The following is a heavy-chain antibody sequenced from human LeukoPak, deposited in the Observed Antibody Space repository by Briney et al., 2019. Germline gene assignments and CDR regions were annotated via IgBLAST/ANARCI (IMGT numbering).Heavy chain of an antibody. CDR1: GGSISSGSYF. Sequence: SSETLSLTCTVSGGSISSGSYFWTCIRQPAEKGLEWIGRINTSGSTNYNPSLKSRVTISVDTSKNQFSLKLSSVTAADTAVFYCAREGYTSSWYSGYYYFDYWGQGTLVTVSS. J-gene: IGHJ4*02. CDR3: AREGYTSSWYSGYYYFDY. CDR2: INTSGST. D-gene: IGHD6-13*01. V-gene: IGHV4-61*02.